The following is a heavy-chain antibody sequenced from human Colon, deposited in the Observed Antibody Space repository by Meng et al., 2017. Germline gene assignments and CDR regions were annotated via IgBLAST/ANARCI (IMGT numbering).Heavy chain of an antibody. J-gene: IGHJ5*02. Sequence: QVELVQPGAAVKKPGSSVKVSCKASGGTFSGFAMAWLRQAPGQGLEWMGGIIPAFGTTTYARQFEGRLTITADEATSTAYMELSSLTSDDTAVYYCARRPPDYGDYNWFDPWGQGTLVTVSS. CDR2: IIPAFGTT. D-gene: IGHD4-17*01. V-gene: IGHV1-69*01. CDR1: GGTFSGFA. CDR3: ARRPPDYGDYNWFDP.